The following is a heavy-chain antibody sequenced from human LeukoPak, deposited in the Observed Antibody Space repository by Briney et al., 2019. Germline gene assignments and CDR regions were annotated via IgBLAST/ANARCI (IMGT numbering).Heavy chain of an antibody. CDR1: GYTFTGYY. CDR2: INPNSGGT. D-gene: IGHD3-3*01. J-gene: IGHJ4*02. Sequence: ASVKVSCKASGYTFTGYYMHWVRQAPGQGLEWMGWINPNSGGTNYAQKFQGRVTMTRDTSISTAYMELSSLRSEDTAVYYCARDPGGVVISRVDYWGQGTLVTVSS. V-gene: IGHV1-2*02. CDR3: ARDPGGVVISRVDY.